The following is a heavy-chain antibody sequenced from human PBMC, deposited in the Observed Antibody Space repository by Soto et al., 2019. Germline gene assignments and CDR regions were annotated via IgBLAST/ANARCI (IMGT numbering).Heavy chain of an antibody. J-gene: IGHJ4*02. CDR1: GGSISSGGYY. D-gene: IGHD2-2*01. CDR3: ARGRTSSPTPGDY. Sequence: QVQLQESGPGLVKPSQTLSLTCTVSGGSISSGGYYWSWIRQHPGKGLEWIGYIYYSGSTYYNPTLKSRVTISVATSKHQFSLKLSSVTAADTAVYYCARGRTSSPTPGDYWGQGTLVTVSS. V-gene: IGHV4-31*03. CDR2: IYYSGST.